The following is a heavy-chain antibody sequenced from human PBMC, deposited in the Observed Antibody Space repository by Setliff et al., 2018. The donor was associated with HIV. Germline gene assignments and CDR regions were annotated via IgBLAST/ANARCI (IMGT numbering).Heavy chain of an antibody. CDR1: KYTFTDYY. Sequence: ASVKVSCKASKYTFTDYYMHWVQQAPGKGLEWMGRVDPEDDKTIYAQKFQGRVTITADKSTSTAYMELSSLRSEDTAVYYCARRLYDILTGYHDAFDIWGQGTMVTVSS. CDR2: VDPEDDKT. V-gene: IGHV1-69-2*01. CDR3: ARRLYDILTGYHDAFDI. J-gene: IGHJ3*02. D-gene: IGHD3-9*01.